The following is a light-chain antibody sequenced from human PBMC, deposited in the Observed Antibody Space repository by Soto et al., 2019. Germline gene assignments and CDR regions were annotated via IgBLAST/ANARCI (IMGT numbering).Light chain of an antibody. CDR3: QQYNTYPFT. CDR1: QNINTW. V-gene: IGKV1-5*03. CDR2: KAS. J-gene: IGKJ3*01. Sequence: DIKMTQSPSTLSASVGDSVTISCRASQNINTWLAWYQQKPGKAPKLLIYKASNLEGGVPSRFSGSGSGTEFTLTISSLQPDDFADYYCQQYNTYPFTFGPGTKVDIK.